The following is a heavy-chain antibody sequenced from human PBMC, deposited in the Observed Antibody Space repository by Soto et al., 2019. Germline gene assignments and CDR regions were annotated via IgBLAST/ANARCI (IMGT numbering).Heavy chain of an antibody. CDR2: ISAYNGNT. V-gene: IGHV1-18*01. CDR3: ARGRGEYYDYVWGSYRYTGIDY. CDR1: GYTFTNYG. D-gene: IGHD3-16*02. J-gene: IGHJ4*02. Sequence: QVQLVQSGAEVKKPGASVKVSCKASGYTFTNYGISWVRQAPGQGLEWMGWISAYNGNTKYAQKLQGRVTTTTDTSPSTAYMERRSLRSDDTAVYYCARGRGEYYDYVWGSYRYTGIDYWGQGTLVTVSS.